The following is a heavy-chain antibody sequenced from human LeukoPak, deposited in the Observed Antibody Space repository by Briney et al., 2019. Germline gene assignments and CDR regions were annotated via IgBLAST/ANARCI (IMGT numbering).Heavy chain of an antibody. V-gene: IGHV3-23*01. Sequence: GGSLRLSCAASGFTSSSYALNWVRQAPGKGLEWVATVSGSGDRMYHADSVKGRFTISRDNSKNTIYLQMNSLRAEDTALYYCAKAAAAPGFDFWGQGTLVSVSS. J-gene: IGHJ4*02. CDR3: AKAAAAPGFDF. CDR2: VSGSGDRM. CDR1: GFTSSSYA. D-gene: IGHD6-13*01.